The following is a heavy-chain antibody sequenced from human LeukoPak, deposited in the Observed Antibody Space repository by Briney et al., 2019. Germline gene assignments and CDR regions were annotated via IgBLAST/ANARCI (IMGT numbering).Heavy chain of an antibody. Sequence: GRSLRLSCAASGFTFSSYGMHWVRQAPGKGLEWVAVISYDGSNKYYADSVKGRFTISRDNSENTLYLQMNSLRAEDTAVYYCAKVTLPASSGYYYFDYWGQGTLVTVSS. CDR2: ISYDGSNK. V-gene: IGHV3-30*18. J-gene: IGHJ4*02. D-gene: IGHD3-22*01. CDR1: GFTFSSYG. CDR3: AKVTLPASSGYYYFDY.